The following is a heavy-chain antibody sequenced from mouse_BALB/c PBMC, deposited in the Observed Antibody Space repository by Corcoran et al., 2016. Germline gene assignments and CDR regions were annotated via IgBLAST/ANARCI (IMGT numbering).Heavy chain of an antibody. CDR3: ARRSTTVGALDY. V-gene: IGHV1-66*01. J-gene: IGHJ2*01. Sequence: QVQLQQSGPELVKPGASVKISCKASGYSFTSYYIHWVKQRPGQGLEWIGWIFPGSGNTKYNEKFKGKATLTADTSSSTAYMQLSSLTSEDSAVYFCARRSTTVGALDYWGQGTTLTVSS. D-gene: IGHD1-1*01. CDR1: GYSFTSYY. CDR2: IFPGSGNT.